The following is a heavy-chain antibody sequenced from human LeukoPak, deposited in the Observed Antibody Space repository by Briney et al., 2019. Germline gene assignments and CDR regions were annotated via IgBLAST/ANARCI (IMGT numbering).Heavy chain of an antibody. J-gene: IGHJ3*02. CDR1: GFTFSSYW. CDR3: ARDQYYYGSGNTLDI. CDR2: IKQDGSGK. V-gene: IGHV3-7*01. Sequence: GGSLRLSCAASGFTFSSYWMSWVRQAPGKGLEWVANIKQDGSGKYYVDSVKGRFTISRDNAKNSLYLQMNSLRAEDTAVYYCARDQYYYGSGNTLDIWGQGTMVTVSS. D-gene: IGHD3-10*01.